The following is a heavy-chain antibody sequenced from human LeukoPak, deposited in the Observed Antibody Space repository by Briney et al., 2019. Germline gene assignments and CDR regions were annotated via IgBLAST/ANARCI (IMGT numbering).Heavy chain of an antibody. CDR1: IFTFSSYA. CDR3: AKELVLTGYYYYGMDV. CDR2: ISGSGGST. V-gene: IGHV3-23*01. Sequence: GGSLRLSCAASIFTFSSYAMSWVRQSPGKGLEWVSAISGSGGSTYFAYSVKGRVTISIDNSKNTLYLQMNSLRAEDTAVYYCAKELVLTGYYYYGMDVWGQGTTVTVSS. J-gene: IGHJ6*02. D-gene: IGHD6-6*01.